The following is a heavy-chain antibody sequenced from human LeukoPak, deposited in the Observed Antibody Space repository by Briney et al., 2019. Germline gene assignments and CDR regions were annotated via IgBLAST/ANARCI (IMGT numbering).Heavy chain of an antibody. J-gene: IGHJ4*02. CDR1: GFTFSGFA. CDR2: IRSKANSYAT. Sequence: PGGSLRLSCAASGFTFSGFAMHWVRQASGKGLEGVGRIRSKANSYATAYAASVKGRFTISRDDSKNTAYLQMNSLKTEDTAVYYCTRRLNYYDSSGSDYWGQGTLVTVSS. D-gene: IGHD3-22*01. CDR3: TRRLNYYDSSGSDY. V-gene: IGHV3-73*01.